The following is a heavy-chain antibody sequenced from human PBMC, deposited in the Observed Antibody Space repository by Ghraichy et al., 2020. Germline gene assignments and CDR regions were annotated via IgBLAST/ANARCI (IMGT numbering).Heavy chain of an antibody. Sequence: GESLNISCATSGFSFSTAWMSWVRQAPGKGLEWVGRLKSNNEGGTADYAAAVKGRFTMSRDDSRNTLYLHLNSLKTEDTAVYYCNTVGDWHGSGYRGQGTPVTVSS. V-gene: IGHV3-15*01. CDR1: GFSFSTAW. CDR3: NTVGDWHGSGY. CDR2: LKSNNEGGTA. J-gene: IGHJ4*02. D-gene: IGHD3-10*01.